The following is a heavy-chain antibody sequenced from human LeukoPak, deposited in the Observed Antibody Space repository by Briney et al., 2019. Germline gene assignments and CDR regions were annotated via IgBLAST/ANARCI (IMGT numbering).Heavy chain of an antibody. V-gene: IGHV1-69*05. D-gene: IGHD6-6*01. Sequence: SVKVSCKASGGTFSSYAISWVRQAPGQGLEWMGGIIPIFGTANYAQKFQGRVTITTDESTSTAYMELSSLRSEDTAVYYCARVEYSSSSRGWFDPWGHGTLVTVYS. CDR1: GGTFSSYA. J-gene: IGHJ5*02. CDR2: IIPIFGTA. CDR3: ARVEYSSSSRGWFDP.